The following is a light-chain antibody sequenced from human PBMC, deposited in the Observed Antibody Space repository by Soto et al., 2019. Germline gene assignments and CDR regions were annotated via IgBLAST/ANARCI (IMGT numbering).Light chain of an antibody. CDR1: TGDVTSGHY. CDR2: DTS. V-gene: IGLV7-46*01. CDR3: LLSYSGARVV. Sequence: QAVVTQEPSLSVSPAGTVTLTCDSSTGDVTSGHYPYWFQQKPGQAPRTLIYDTSNKHSWTPARFSGSLLGGKAALTLSGAQSEDEAEYYCLLSYSGARVVFGGGTKLTVL. J-gene: IGLJ2*01.